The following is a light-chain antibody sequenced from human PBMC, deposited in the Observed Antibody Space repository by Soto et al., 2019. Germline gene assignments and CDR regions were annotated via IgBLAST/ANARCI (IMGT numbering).Light chain of an antibody. CDR2: KAS. J-gene: IGKJ1*01. V-gene: IGKV1-5*03. CDR1: QSINSW. CDR3: QQYNSYPWT. Sequence: DIQMTQSPSTLSASVGDRVTITCRASQSINSWLAWYQQKPGKAPQVLIYKASTLESGVPSRFSGSGSGTEFTLTISSLQPDDFATYYCQQYNSYPWTFGQGTKVEIK.